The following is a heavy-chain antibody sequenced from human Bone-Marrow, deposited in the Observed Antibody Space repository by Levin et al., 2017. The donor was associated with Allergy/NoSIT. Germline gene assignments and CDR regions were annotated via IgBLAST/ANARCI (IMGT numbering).Heavy chain of an antibody. CDR1: GGSFSGYY. CDR2: INHSGST. D-gene: IGHD3-10*01. Sequence: SQTLSLTCAVYGGSFSGYYWSWIRQPPGKGLEWIGEINHSGSTNYNPSLKSRVTISVDTSKNQFSLKLSSVTAADTAVYYCASGGGGSGSYYDPPGYWGQGTLVTVSS. CDR3: ASGGGGSGSYYDPPGY. J-gene: IGHJ4*02. V-gene: IGHV4-34*01.